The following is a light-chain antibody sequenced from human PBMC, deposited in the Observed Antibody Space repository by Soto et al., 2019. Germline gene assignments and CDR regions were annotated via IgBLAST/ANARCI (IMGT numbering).Light chain of an antibody. CDR1: QSVSYH. CDR2: GAS. CDR3: QQRTNWVYT. V-gene: IGKV3-11*01. J-gene: IGKJ2*01. Sequence: EIVLTQSPATLSLSPGERATLSCRASQSVSYHLAWYQQKPGQAPRLLIYGASNRATGITARFSGSGSGTDFTLTISRLEPEDFAVYYCQQRTNWVYTFGQGTKLEIK.